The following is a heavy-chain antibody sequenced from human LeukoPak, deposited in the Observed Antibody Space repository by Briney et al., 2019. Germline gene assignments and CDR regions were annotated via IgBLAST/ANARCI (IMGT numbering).Heavy chain of an antibody. CDR1: GFTFSSYA. Sequence: GGSLRLSCAASGFTFSSYAMSWVRQAPGKGLEWVSAISGSGGSTYYADSVKGRFTISSDNSKNTLYLQMNSLRAEDTAVYYCAKTKGYLLYYFDYWGQGTLVTVSS. V-gene: IGHV3-23*01. CDR2: ISGSGGST. D-gene: IGHD6-13*01. J-gene: IGHJ4*02. CDR3: AKTKGYLLYYFDY.